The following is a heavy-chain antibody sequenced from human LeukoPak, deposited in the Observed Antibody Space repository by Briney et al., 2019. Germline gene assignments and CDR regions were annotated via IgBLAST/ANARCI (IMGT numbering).Heavy chain of an antibody. J-gene: IGHJ4*02. V-gene: IGHV3-30-3*02. CDR2: ISSDGTNT. Sequence: GGSLRLSCAASGFTFSSFAMHWVRQAPGKGLEWVAVISSDGTNTHYADSVKGRFTISRDNSKNTLYLQMSSLRVEDTALYYCAKIYLVTDWLPPLDYWGQGILVTVSS. CDR1: GFTFSSFA. D-gene: IGHD3-9*01. CDR3: AKIYLVTDWLPPLDY.